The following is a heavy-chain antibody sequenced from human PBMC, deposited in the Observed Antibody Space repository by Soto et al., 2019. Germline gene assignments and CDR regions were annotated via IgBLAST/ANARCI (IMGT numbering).Heavy chain of an antibody. J-gene: IGHJ4*02. CDR2: IYYSGST. D-gene: IGHD3-16*01. Sequence: PSETLSLTCTVSGGSVSGGSYYWSWIRQPPGKGLEWIGYIYYSGSTNYNPSLKSRVTISVDTSKNQFSLKLSSVTAADTAVYYCARSIMITFGGAPEPSFGYWGQGTLVTVSS. CDR1: GGSVSGGSYY. CDR3: ARSIMITFGGAPEPSFGY. V-gene: IGHV4-61*01.